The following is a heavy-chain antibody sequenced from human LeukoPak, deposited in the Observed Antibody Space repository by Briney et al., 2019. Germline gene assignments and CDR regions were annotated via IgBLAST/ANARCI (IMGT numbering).Heavy chain of an antibody. CDR2: IYYSGST. CDR3: ARDRGAWGELLNYFDY. Sequence: PSETLSLTCTVSGGSVSSGSYYWSWIRQPPGKGLEWIGYIYYSGSTNYNPSLKSRVTISVDTSKNQFSLKLSSVTAADTAVYYCARDRGAWGELLNYFDYWGQGTLVTVSS. CDR1: GGSVSSGSYY. J-gene: IGHJ4*02. D-gene: IGHD1-26*01. V-gene: IGHV4-61*01.